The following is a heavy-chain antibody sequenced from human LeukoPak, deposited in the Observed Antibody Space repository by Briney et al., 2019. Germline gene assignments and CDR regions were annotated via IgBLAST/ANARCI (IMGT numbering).Heavy chain of an antibody. V-gene: IGHV3-7*01. CDR3: ARSGGSF. CDR2: IKQDGSEK. Sequence: GGSLRLSCVVSGRTFSNYWMSWVRQAPGKGLEWVATIKQDGSEKNYVDSVKGRFTISRDNAKNSLYLQMNSLRAEDAAVYYCARSGGSFWGQGTLVTVSS. CDR1: GRTFSNYW. J-gene: IGHJ4*02. D-gene: IGHD3-10*01.